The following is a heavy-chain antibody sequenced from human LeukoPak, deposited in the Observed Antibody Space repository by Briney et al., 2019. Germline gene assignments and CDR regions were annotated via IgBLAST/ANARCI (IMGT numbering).Heavy chain of an antibody. CDR3: ARDSPSRTYDLGDAFDI. Sequence: SVKVSCKASGGTFSSYAISRVRQAPGQGLEWMGRIIPIFGTANYAQKFQGRVTITTDESTSTAYMELSSLRSEDTAVYYCARDSPSRTYDLGDAFDIWGQGTMVTVSS. CDR1: GGTFSSYA. D-gene: IGHD3-3*01. CDR2: IIPIFGTA. J-gene: IGHJ3*02. V-gene: IGHV1-69*05.